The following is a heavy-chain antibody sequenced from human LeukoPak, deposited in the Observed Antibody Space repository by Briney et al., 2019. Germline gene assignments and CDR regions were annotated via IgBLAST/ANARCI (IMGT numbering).Heavy chain of an antibody. CDR3: ARDHDVVVLVV. V-gene: IGHV1-2*02. CDR2: INPNSGGT. D-gene: IGHD2-2*01. CDR1: GYTFTGYY. J-gene: IGHJ6*02. Sequence: ASVKVSCKASGYTFTGYYMHWVRQAPGQGLEWMGWINPNSGGTNYVQKFQGRVTMTRDTSISTAYMELSRLRSDDTAVYYCARDHDVVVLVVWGQGTTVTVSS.